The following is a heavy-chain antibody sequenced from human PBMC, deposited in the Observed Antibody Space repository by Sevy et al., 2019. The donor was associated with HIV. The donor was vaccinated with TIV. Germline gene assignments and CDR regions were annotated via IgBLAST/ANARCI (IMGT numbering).Heavy chain of an antibody. CDR1: GYTFTSFG. J-gene: IGHJ4*02. Sequence: ASVKVSCKTSGYTFTSFGISWVRQAPGQGLEWVGWISVYNGKTNYAQKFQGRITLTSDTSTRTAYMELRSLRSDDTAVYYCSRRGAFEYDSSGFQSHWGQETLVTVSS. CDR3: SRRGAFEYDSSGFQSH. D-gene: IGHD3-22*01. CDR2: ISVYNGKT. V-gene: IGHV1-18*01.